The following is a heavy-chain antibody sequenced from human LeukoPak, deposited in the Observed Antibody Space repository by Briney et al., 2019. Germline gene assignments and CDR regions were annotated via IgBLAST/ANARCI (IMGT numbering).Heavy chain of an antibody. CDR3: AKDWQWERLTGAFNV. CDR2: ISYDGTNI. CDR1: GFIFSAYG. J-gene: IGHJ3*01. V-gene: IGHV3-30*18. Sequence: GGSLRLSCEASGFIFSAYGMHWVRQAPGKGLEWVTAISYDGTNIFYADIVKGRFTISRDNSRNTLYLQMNSLREEDTAVYYCAKDWQWERLTGAFNVWGQGTMVTVS. D-gene: IGHD1-26*01.